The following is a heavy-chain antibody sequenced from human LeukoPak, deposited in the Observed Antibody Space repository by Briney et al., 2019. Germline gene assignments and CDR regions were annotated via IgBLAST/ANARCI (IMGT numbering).Heavy chain of an antibody. CDR3: ARAPFGNAGD. J-gene: IGHJ4*02. CDR1: GFTFSSYS. Sequence: TPGESLRLSCAASGFTFSSYSMNWVRQAPGKGLEWVSSISSSSSYIYYADSVKGRFTISRDNAKNSLYLQMNSLRAEDTAVYYCARAPFGNAGDWGQGTLVTVSS. D-gene: IGHD1-1*01. V-gene: IGHV3-21*01. CDR2: ISSSSSYI.